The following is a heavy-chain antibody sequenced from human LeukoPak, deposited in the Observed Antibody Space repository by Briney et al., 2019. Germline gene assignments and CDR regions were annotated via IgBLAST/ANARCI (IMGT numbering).Heavy chain of an antibody. Sequence: PSETLSLTCTVSGGSISSYYWSWIRQPPGKGLEWIGYIYYSGSTNYNPSLKSRVTISVDTSKNQFSLKLSSVTAADTAVYYCARDFPLLMTTVTTSWFDPWGQGTLVTVSS. CDR3: ARDFPLLMTTVTTSWFDP. CDR1: GGSISSYY. J-gene: IGHJ5*02. V-gene: IGHV4-59*12. D-gene: IGHD4-4*01. CDR2: IYYSGST.